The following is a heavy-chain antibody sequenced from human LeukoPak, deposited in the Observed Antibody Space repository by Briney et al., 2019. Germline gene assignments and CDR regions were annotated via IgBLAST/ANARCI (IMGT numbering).Heavy chain of an antibody. CDR3: ASNLGRGATTFDY. CDR1: GGTFSSYA. Sequence: GASVKVSCKASGGTFSSYAISWVRQAPGQGLEWMGGIIPIFGTANYAQKFQGRVTITADESTSTAYMELSSLRSEDTAVYYCASNLGRGATTFDYWGQGTLVTVSS. J-gene: IGHJ4*02. D-gene: IGHD1-26*01. V-gene: IGHV1-69*13. CDR2: IIPIFGTA.